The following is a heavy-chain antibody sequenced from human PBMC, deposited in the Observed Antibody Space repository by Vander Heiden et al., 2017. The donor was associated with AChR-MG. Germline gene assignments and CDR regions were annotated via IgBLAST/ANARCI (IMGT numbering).Heavy chain of an antibody. J-gene: IGHJ6*02. D-gene: IGHD3-16*01. Sequence: QVQLVESGGGVVQPGGSLRLSCDTSGFTFGSYGRHWVRQAPGQGPEWVAYIRHDGSNKYYADSVKGRFTISRDNSKNTLFLQMSSLRPEDTAVYYCAKAWGAMDVWGQGTTVTVFS. CDR2: IRHDGSNK. CDR1: GFTFGSYG. V-gene: IGHV3-30*02. CDR3: AKAWGAMDV.